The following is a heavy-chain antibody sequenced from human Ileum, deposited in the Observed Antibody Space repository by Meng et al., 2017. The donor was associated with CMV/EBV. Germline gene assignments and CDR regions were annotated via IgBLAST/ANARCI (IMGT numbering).Heavy chain of an antibody. Sequence: GSLRLSCTVSGYSISSGYYWGWLRQPPGKGLEWIGSIYHSGSTYYNPSLKSRVTISVDTSKNQFSLKLSSVTAADTAVYYCARLHQLHPIDYWGQGTLVTVSS. CDR1: GYSISSGYY. J-gene: IGHJ4*02. D-gene: IGHD2-2*01. CDR3: ARLHQLHPIDY. CDR2: IYHSGST. V-gene: IGHV4-38-2*02.